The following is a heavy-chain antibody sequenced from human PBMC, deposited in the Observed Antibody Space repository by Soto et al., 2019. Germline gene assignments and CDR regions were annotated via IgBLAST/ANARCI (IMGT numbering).Heavy chain of an antibody. Sequence: SVKVSCKASGGTFSSHTISWVRQAPGQGLEWMGRIIPILGIANYAQKFQGRVTITADKSTSTAYMELSSLRSEDTAVYYCAREDFDILTGYYLGALDAFDIWGQGTMVTVSS. CDR1: GGTFSSHT. CDR3: AREDFDILTGYYLGALDAFDI. D-gene: IGHD3-9*01. CDR2: IIPILGIA. V-gene: IGHV1-69*04. J-gene: IGHJ3*02.